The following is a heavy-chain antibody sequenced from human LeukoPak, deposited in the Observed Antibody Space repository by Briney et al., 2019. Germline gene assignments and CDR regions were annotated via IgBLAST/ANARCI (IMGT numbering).Heavy chain of an antibody. V-gene: IGHV4-59*01. CDR2: IYYTGST. Sequence: SETLSLTCTVSGGSISSYYWSWIRQPPGKGLEWIGYIYYTGSTDHNPSLKSRVAISVDTSKNQFSLKLSSVTAADTAVYYCARGSKAAPGTFDYWGQGTLVTVSS. D-gene: IGHD6-13*01. CDR3: ARGSKAAPGTFDY. J-gene: IGHJ4*02. CDR1: GGSISSYY.